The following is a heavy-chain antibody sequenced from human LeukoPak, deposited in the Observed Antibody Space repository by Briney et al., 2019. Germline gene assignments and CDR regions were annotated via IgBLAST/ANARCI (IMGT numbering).Heavy chain of an antibody. D-gene: IGHD7-27*01. Sequence: GGSLRLSCAASGFTFSSYAMSWVRETPGRGLEWVSSISGSRGSTYYADSGKGRFTISRDNSKNTLYLQMNSLRAEDMAVYYCAKAGLGQADWGQETLLTVSS. J-gene: IGHJ4*02. CDR1: GFTFSSYA. V-gene: IGHV3-23*01. CDR2: ISGSRGST. CDR3: AKAGLGQAD.